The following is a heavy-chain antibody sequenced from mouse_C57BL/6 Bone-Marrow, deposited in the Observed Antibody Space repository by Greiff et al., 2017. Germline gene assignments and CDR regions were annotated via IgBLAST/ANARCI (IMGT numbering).Heavy chain of an antibody. J-gene: IGHJ4*01. CDR1: GYTFTSYW. CDR2: IHPNSGST. D-gene: IGHD1-1*01. V-gene: IGHV1-64*01. CDR3: AREDYYYGSSYYAMDY. Sequence: QVQLQQPGAELVKPGASVKLSCKASGYTFTSYWMHWVKQRPGQGLEWIGMIHPNSGSTNYNEKFQSKATLTVDKSSSTAYMQLSSLTSEDSAVYYCAREDYYYGSSYYAMDYWGQGTSVTVSS.